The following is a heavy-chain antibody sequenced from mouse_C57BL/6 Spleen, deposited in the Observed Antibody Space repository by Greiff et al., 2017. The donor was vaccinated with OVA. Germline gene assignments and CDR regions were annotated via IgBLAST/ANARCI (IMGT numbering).Heavy chain of an antibody. Sequence: QVQLQQPGAELVKPGASVKMSCKASGYTFTSYWITWVKQRPGQGLEWIGDIYPGSGSTNYNGKFKSKATLTVDTSSSTAYMQLSSLTSEDSAVYNCAREARDLYYFDYWGQGTTLTVSS. CDR3: AREARDLYYFDY. D-gene: IGHD3-3*01. CDR1: GYTFTSYW. J-gene: IGHJ2*01. V-gene: IGHV1-55*01. CDR2: IYPGSGST.